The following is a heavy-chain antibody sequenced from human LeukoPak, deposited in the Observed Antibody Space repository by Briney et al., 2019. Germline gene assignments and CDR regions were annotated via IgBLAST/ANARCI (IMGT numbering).Heavy chain of an antibody. Sequence: ASVKVSCKASGGTFSSYAISWVRQAPGQGLEWMGGIIPIFGTANYAQKFQGRVTITTDESTSTAYMELSSLRSEDTAVYYCARGRSGYCSSTSCYINNYYYYYMDVWGKGTTVTVSS. D-gene: IGHD2-2*02. V-gene: IGHV1-69*05. CDR3: ARGRSGYCSSTSCYINNYYYYYMDV. CDR2: IIPIFGTA. CDR1: GGTFSSYA. J-gene: IGHJ6*03.